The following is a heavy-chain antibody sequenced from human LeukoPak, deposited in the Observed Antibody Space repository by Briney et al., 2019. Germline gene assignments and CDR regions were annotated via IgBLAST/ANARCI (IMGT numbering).Heavy chain of an antibody. CDR2: VYISGST. D-gene: IGHD1-1*01. CDR1: GGSISSGSYY. CDR3: ARGLEWGDGFDI. Sequence: SETLSLTCTVSGGSISSGSYYWTRIRQPAGKGLEWIGRVYISGSTNYNPSLKSRVTISVDTSKNHFSLKLTSVTAADTAVYYCARGLEWGDGFDIWGQGTMVTVSP. V-gene: IGHV4-61*02. J-gene: IGHJ3*02.